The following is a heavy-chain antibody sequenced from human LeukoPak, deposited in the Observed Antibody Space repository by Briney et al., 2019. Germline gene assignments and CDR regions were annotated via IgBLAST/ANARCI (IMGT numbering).Heavy chain of an antibody. V-gene: IGHV1-8*01. Sequence: HRASVKVSCKASGYTFTSYDINWVRQATGQGLEWMGWMNPNSGNTGYAQKFQGRVTMTRNASISTAYMELSSLRSEDTAVYYCARSGIHLWYQDPWGQGTLVTVSS. CDR3: ARSGIHLWYQDP. J-gene: IGHJ5*02. CDR2: MNPNSGNT. D-gene: IGHD2-2*01. CDR1: GYTFTSYD.